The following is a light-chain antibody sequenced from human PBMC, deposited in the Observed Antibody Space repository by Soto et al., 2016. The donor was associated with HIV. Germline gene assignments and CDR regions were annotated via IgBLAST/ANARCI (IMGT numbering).Light chain of an antibody. Sequence: DIQMTQSPSSLSASVGDRVTITCRASQNINSYLNWYQQKPGQAPKVLIYAASSLQSGVPSRFSGSGFGTDFTLTISSLQPEDFATYYCQQSYNAPRTFGQGTKLEIK. CDR1: QNINSY. J-gene: IGKJ2*01. V-gene: IGKV1-39*01. CDR2: AAS. CDR3: QQSYNAPRT.